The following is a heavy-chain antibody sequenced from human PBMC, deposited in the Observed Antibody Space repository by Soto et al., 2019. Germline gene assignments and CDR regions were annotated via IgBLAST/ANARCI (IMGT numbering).Heavy chain of an antibody. V-gene: IGHV4-31*03. CDR3: ARSFGVAAAAPFDY. D-gene: IGHD6-13*01. CDR2: IYYSGTT. Sequence: SETLPISCSVPGGTSGNVGGCRSWIRKHPGKGLEWIGYIYYSGTTYYNPSLKIRVTISVDTSKNQFSLKLSSVTAADTAVYYCARSFGVAAAAPFDYWGQGTLVPVSS. J-gene: IGHJ4*02. CDR1: GGTSGNVGGC.